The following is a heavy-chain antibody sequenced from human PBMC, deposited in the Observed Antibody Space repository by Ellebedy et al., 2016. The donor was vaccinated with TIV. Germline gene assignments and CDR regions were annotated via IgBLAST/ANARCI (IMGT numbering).Heavy chain of an antibody. CDR3: ASGAYDI. CDR1: GFSFSDYW. V-gene: IGHV3-21*01. J-gene: IGHJ3*02. Sequence: GESLKISCVASGFSFSDYWVHWVRQAPGKGLEWVSSISSTGYYIYYADSVKGRFTISRDDARNSLFLQMDSLRAEDTAVYYCASGAYDIWGQGTMVTVSS. CDR2: ISSTGYYI.